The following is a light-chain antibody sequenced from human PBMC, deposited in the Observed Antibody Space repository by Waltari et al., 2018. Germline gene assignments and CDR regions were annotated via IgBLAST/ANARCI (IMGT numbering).Light chain of an antibody. CDR2: WAS. J-gene: IGKJ2*01. CDR1: QRVLYPSNKKKY. Sequence: DIVLTQSPDSRAVSLGERDTINCKSSQRVLYPSNKKKYLGWYQQKQGQPPKLLNYWASTRQSGFPDLVSGSASGTAFTLTISSLQAEDVAIYYSQHYYSTSVTFGQGTKLEI. CDR3: QHYYSTSVT. V-gene: IGKV4-1*01.